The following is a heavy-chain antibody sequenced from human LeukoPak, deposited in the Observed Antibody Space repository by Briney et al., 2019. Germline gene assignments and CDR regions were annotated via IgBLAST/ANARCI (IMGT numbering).Heavy chain of an antibody. Sequence: SETLSLTCAVYGGSFSGYYWTWIRQPPGKGLEWIGEVNHSGSTSYNPSLKSRLTISVDTSKNQLSLKLSSVTVADTAVYYCATGGGGPRCRDWGQGTLVTVSS. CDR2: VNHSGST. D-gene: IGHD3-16*01. J-gene: IGHJ4*02. V-gene: IGHV4-34*01. CDR1: GGSFSGYY. CDR3: ATGGGGPRCRD.